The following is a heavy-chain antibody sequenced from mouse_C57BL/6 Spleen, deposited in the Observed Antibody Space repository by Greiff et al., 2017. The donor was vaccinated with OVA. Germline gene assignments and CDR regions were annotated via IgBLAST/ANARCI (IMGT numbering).Heavy chain of an antibody. CDR3: ARRASSGPGYFDY. J-gene: IGHJ2*01. D-gene: IGHD3-2*02. CDR1: GYTFTSYW. CDR2: IDPSDSYT. V-gene: IGHV1-50*01. Sequence: QVQLQQPGAELVKPGASVKLSCKASGYTFTSYWMQWVKQRPGQGLEWIGEIDPSDSYTNYNQKFKGKATLTVDTSSSTAYMQLSILTSEDSAVYYCARRASSGPGYFDYWGQGTTLTVSS.